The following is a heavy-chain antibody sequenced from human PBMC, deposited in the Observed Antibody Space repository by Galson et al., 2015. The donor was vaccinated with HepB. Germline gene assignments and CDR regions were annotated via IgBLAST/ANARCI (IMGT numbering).Heavy chain of an antibody. J-gene: IGHJ3*02. V-gene: IGHV1-24*01. Sequence: SVKVSCKVSGYTLTDLSMHWVRQAPGKGLEWMGGFDPEDGETIYAQKFQGRVTMTEDTSTDTAYMELSSLRSEDTAVYYCAIPGYGDYWKGAFDIWGQGTMVTVSS. D-gene: IGHD4-17*01. CDR3: AIPGYGDYWKGAFDI. CDR2: FDPEDGET. CDR1: GYTLTDLS.